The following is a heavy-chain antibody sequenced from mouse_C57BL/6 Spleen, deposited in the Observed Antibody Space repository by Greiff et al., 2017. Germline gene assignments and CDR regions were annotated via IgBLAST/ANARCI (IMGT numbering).Heavy chain of an antibody. CDR3: AIGSRGNSFDN. J-gene: IGHJ2*01. CDR1: GYTFTSYW. Sequence: VQLQQSGAELAKPGASVKLSCKASGYTFTSYWMHWVKQRPGQGLELIGYINPSSGYTKYNQKFKDKATLTADKSSSTAYMQLSSLTYEDSAVYYCAIGSRGNSFDNRGQGATLTVSS. D-gene: IGHD1-1*01. CDR2: INPSSGYT. V-gene: IGHV1-7*01.